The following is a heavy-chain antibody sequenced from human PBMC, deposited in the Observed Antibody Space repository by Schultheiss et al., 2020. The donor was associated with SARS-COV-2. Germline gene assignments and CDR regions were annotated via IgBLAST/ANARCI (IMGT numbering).Heavy chain of an antibody. CDR2: IYTSGST. J-gene: IGHJ5*02. Sequence: SETLSLTCTVSGGSISSGSYYWSWIRQPAGKGLEWIGRIYTSGSTNYNPSLKSRVTISVDTSKNQFSLKLSSVTAADTAVYYCARDNDFWSGYSKYNWFDPWGQGTLVTVSS. CDR3: ARDNDFWSGYSKYNWFDP. CDR1: GGSISSGSYY. V-gene: IGHV4-61*02. D-gene: IGHD3-3*01.